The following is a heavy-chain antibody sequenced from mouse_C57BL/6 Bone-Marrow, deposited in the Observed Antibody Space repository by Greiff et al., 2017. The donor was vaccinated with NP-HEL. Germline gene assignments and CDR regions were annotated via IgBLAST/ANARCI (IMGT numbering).Heavy chain of an antibody. Sequence: EVHLVESGGDLVKPGGSLKLSCAASGFTFSSYGMSWVRQTPDKRLEWVATISSGGSYTYYPDSVKGRFTISRDNAKNTLYLQMSSLKSEDTAMYYCARHSGFITAVVEGFAYWGQGTLVTVSA. J-gene: IGHJ3*01. CDR2: ISSGGSYT. V-gene: IGHV5-6*01. D-gene: IGHD1-1*01. CDR1: GFTFSSYG. CDR3: ARHSGFITAVVEGFAY.